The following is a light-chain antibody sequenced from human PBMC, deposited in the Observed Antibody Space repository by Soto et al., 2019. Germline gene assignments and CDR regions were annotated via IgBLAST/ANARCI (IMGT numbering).Light chain of an antibody. CDR2: GAS. V-gene: IGKV3-15*01. J-gene: IGKJ1*01. Sequence: EIVMTQSPATLSVSPGERATLSCRASQSISSSLAWYQQKPGQAPRLLIYGASTRATGLPANFSGSGSGTEFTLTISSLQSEGFRDYYWKHYYSWPWTFGQGTKVEV. CDR1: QSISSS. CDR3: KHYYSWPWT.